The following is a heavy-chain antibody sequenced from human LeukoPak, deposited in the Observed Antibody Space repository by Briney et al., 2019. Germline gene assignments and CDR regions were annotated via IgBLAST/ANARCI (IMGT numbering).Heavy chain of an antibody. J-gene: IGHJ4*02. D-gene: IGHD1-26*01. CDR3: ARRRDSGSLQHFDY. CDR1: GFTFSDYY. Sequence: TGGSLRLSCAASGFTFSDYYMSWIRQAPGKGLEWVSYISSSGTTIYYADSVKGRFTISRDNAKNSLYLQMNSLRAEDTAVYYCARRRDSGSLQHFDYWGQGTLVTVSS. V-gene: IGHV3-11*01. CDR2: ISSSGTTI.